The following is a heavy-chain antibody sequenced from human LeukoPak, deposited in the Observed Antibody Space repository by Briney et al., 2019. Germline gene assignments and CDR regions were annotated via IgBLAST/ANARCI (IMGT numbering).Heavy chain of an antibody. CDR1: GFTFSSYA. CDR3: AKVGPYCSSTSCFRPNFDY. D-gene: IGHD2-2*01. CDR2: ISGSGGST. Sequence: PGGSLRLSCAASGFTFSSYAMSWVRQAPGKGLEWISAISGSGGSTYYADSVKGRFTISRDNSKNTLYLQMNSLRAEDTAVYYCAKVGPYCSSTSCFRPNFDYWGQGTLVTVSS. V-gene: IGHV3-23*01. J-gene: IGHJ4*02.